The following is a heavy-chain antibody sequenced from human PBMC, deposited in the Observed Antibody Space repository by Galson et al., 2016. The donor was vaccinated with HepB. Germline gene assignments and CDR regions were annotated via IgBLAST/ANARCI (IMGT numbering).Heavy chain of an antibody. V-gene: IGHV3-30*04. CDR3: ARDKGGQYFDL. D-gene: IGHD2-15*01. Sequence: SLRLSCAASGFTFSHYAMHWVRQAPGKGLERGAIIFNDGSEQLYADSVQGRLTLSRDNSKKMFYLEMNSLRPEDTAIYYCARDKGGQYFDLWGRGTLVSVSS. CDR2: IFNDGSEQ. CDR1: GFTFSHYA. J-gene: IGHJ2*01.